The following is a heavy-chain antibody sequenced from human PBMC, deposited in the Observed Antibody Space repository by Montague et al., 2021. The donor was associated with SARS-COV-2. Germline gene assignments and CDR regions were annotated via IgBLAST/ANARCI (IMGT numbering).Heavy chain of an antibody. CDR3: ARATSVRGAVSWFDP. J-gene: IGHJ5*02. D-gene: IGHD3-10*02. CDR1: GGSISSHF. V-gene: IGHV4-59*11. Sequence: SETLSLTCIVSGGSISSHFWSWIRQPPGKGLEWIAYINYVGGSNYYPSLKSRVNVSVETSKNQFSLKLTSLIAADTAVYYCARATSVRGAVSWFDPWGQGILVSVSS. CDR2: INYVGGS.